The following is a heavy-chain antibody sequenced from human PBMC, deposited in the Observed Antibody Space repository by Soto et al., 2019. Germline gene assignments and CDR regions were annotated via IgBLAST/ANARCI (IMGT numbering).Heavy chain of an antibody. V-gene: IGHV3-23*01. CDR3: AKVSNKWAVAQRGYFDY. J-gene: IGHJ4*02. D-gene: IGHD6-19*01. CDR1: GFTFSNYA. Sequence: EVQVLDSGGGLVHPGGSQRLSCEASGFTFSNYAMSWVRQAPGKGLEWVSTISATGSTLYADSVKGRFTISRDNSKNTVYLQMNFLRAEDTAVYYCAKVSNKWAVAQRGYFDYWGQGTLVTVSS. CDR2: ISATGST.